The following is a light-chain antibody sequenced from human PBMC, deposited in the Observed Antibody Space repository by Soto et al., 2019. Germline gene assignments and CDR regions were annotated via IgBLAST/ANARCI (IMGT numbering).Light chain of an antibody. CDR2: WAS. CDR1: QSLLHSPNNKNY. J-gene: IGKJ4*01. Sequence: DIVLTQSPDSLAVPLGERATINCKSSQSLLHSPNNKNYLAWYQQKPGQPPKLLIYWASTRESGVPERFSGSGSGTDFTLTISSLQAEDVAVYYCQQYYSTLLTFGGGTKVDIK. CDR3: QQYYSTLLT. V-gene: IGKV4-1*01.